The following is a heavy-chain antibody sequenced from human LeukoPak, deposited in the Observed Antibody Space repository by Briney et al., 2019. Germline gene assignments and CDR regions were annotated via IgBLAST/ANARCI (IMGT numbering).Heavy chain of an antibody. CDR2: IYSGGST. CDR1: GFTASSNY. J-gene: IGHJ4*02. CDR3: ARSAGLGYYFDY. D-gene: IGHD3-22*01. V-gene: IGHV3-53*01. Sequence: GGSLRLSCAASGFTASSNYMSWVRQAPGKGLEWVSVIYSGGSTYYADSVKGRFTISRDNSKNTLYLQMNSLRAEDTAVYYCARSAGLGYYFDYWGQGTLVTVSS.